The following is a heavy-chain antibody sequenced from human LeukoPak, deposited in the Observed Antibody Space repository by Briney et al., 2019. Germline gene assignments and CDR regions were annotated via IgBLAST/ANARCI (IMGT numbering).Heavy chain of an antibody. CDR2: VNPSGGST. Sequence: ASVKVSCKASGYTFTNYYMHWVRQAPGQGLEWMGIVNPSGGSTTYAQKFQGRVSMTRDTSTSTVYMELSNLRSEDTAVYYCARDPVGVRYNYYGMDVWGQGTTVTVSS. J-gene: IGHJ6*02. CDR1: GYTFTNYY. CDR3: ARDPVGVRYNYYGMDV. D-gene: IGHD2-8*01. V-gene: IGHV1-46*01.